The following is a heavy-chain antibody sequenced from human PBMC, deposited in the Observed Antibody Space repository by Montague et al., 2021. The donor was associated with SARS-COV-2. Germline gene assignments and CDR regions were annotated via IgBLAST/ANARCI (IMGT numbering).Heavy chain of an antibody. J-gene: IGHJ6*02. CDR1: GFSLSTSGVG. V-gene: IGHV2-70*11. D-gene: IGHD5/OR15-5a*01. CDR3: ARMTMSTAMDV. CDR2: IDWDDDK. Sequence: PELVKPTQTLTLTCTFSGFSLSTSGVGVGWIRQPPGKALEWLARIDWDDDKYYSTSLKTRLTISKDTSKNQVVLTMTNMDPVDTATYYCARMTMSTAMDVWGQGTTVTVSS.